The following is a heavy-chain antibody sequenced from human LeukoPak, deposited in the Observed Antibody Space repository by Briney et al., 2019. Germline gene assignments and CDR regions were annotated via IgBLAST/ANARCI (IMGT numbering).Heavy chain of an antibody. CDR2: ISPQNGNT. CDR1: GYTFDKFG. Sequence: ASVKVSCKASGYTFDKFGIAWLRQAPGQGLEWMGWISPQNGNTKYAQKVQDRVSMTIDTSTSTAYMELRSLRSYDTAVYYCARAAPFDPWGQGTLVTVSS. V-gene: IGHV1-18*01. J-gene: IGHJ5*02. CDR3: ARAAPFDP.